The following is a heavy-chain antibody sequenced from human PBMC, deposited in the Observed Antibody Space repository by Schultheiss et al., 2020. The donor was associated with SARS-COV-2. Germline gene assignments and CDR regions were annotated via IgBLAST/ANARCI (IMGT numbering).Heavy chain of an antibody. D-gene: IGHD4-17*01. CDR1: GGSISSGSYY. CDR2: INHSGST. J-gene: IGHJ4*02. CDR3: ARGRLRKDY. Sequence: SETLSLTCTVSGGSISSGSYYWSWIRQPPGKGLEWIGEINHSGSTNYNPSLKSRVTISVDTSKNQFSLKLSSVTAEDTAVYYCARGRLRKDYWGQGTLVTVS. V-gene: IGHV4-39*07.